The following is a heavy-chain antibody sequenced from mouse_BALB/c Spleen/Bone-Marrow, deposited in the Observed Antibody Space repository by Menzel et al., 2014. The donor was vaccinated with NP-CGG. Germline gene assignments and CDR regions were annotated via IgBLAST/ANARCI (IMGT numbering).Heavy chain of an antibody. CDR3: TRVIYYGYAWFAY. J-gene: IGHJ3*01. CDR2: IYPGNSDT. Sequence: VQLQQSGTVLARPGASAKMSCKASGYTFXSYWMHWVKQRPGQGLEWIGAIYPGNSDTSYNQKFKGKAKLTAVTSTSTAYMELSSLTNEDSAVYYCTRVIYYGYAWFAYWGQGTLVTVSA. V-gene: IGHV1-5*01. CDR1: GYTFXSYW. D-gene: IGHD2-2*01.